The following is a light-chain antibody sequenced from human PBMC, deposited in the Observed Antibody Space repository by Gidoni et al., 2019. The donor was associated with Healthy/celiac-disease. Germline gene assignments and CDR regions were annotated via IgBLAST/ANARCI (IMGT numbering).Light chain of an antibody. Sequence: DIQITQSPSTLSASVGDRVTITCRASQSISSWLAWYQQKPGKAPKLLIYDASSLESGVPSRFSGSGSGTEFTLTSSSLQPDDFATYYCQQYNSYPLTFGGGTKVEIK. V-gene: IGKV1-5*01. J-gene: IGKJ4*01. CDR3: QQYNSYPLT. CDR1: QSISSW. CDR2: DAS.